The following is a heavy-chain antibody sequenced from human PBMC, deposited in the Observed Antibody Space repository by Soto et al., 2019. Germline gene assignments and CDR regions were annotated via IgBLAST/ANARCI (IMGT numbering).Heavy chain of an antibody. J-gene: IGHJ5*02. CDR1: GFTFSSYE. V-gene: IGHV3-48*03. D-gene: IGHD3-3*01. Sequence: PGGSLRLSCAATGFTFSSYEMKWVRQAPGKGLEWLSYISESGTTTYYADSVKGRFSISRDNAKNSLYLQMNSLRAEDTAVYYCARANYDFWSVSFDPWGQGTLVTVSS. CDR2: ISESGTTT. CDR3: ARANYDFWSVSFDP.